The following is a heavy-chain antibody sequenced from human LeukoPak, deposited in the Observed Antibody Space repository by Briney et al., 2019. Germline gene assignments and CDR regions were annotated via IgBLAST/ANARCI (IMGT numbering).Heavy chain of an antibody. J-gene: IGHJ4*02. V-gene: IGHV3-21*01. D-gene: IGHD6-6*01. CDR2: ISSGTGSYI. CDR1: GFSFSSYS. Sequence: PGGSLRLSCVVSGFSFSSYSMNWVRQAPGKGLEWVSTISSGTGSYIYYADSVRGQFTISRDNAKNSLYLQMNSLRAEDTGVYYCARCSGVFGSSDYWGQGTLVTVSS. CDR3: ARCSGVFGSSDY.